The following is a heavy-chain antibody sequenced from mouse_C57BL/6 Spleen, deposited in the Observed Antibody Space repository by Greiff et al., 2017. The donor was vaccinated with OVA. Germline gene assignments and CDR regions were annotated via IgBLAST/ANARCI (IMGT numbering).Heavy chain of an antibody. CDR3: ARSGGYYPDYYAMDY. V-gene: IGHV1-69*01. CDR2: IDPSDSYT. Sequence: QVQLQQPGAELVMPGASVKLSCKASGYTFTSYWMHWVKQRPGQGLEWIGAIDPSDSYTNYNQKFKGKSTLTVDKSSSTAYMRLSSLTSEDSAVYYCARSGGYYPDYYAMDYWGQGTSVTVSS. D-gene: IGHD2-3*01. J-gene: IGHJ4*01. CDR1: GYTFTSYW.